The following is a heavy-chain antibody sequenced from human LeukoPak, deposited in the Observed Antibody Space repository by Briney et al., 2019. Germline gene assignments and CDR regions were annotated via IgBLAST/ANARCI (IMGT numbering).Heavy chain of an antibody. CDR3: ARDSGGAAAAGIVRHFDY. CDR1: GGSISSGGYY. D-gene: IGHD6-13*01. V-gene: IGHV4-61*02. J-gene: IGHJ4*02. CDR2: IYTSGST. Sequence: KSSETPSLTCTVSGGSISSGGYYWSWIRQPAGKGLEWIGRIYTSGSTNYNPSLKSRVTMSVDTSKNQFSLKLSSVTAADTAVYYCARDSGGAAAAGIVRHFDYWGQGTLVTVSS.